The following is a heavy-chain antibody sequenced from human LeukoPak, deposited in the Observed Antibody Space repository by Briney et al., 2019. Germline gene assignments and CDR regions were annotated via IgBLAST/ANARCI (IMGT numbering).Heavy chain of an antibody. CDR2: ISAYNGNT. V-gene: IGHV1-18*01. J-gene: IGHJ4*02. CDR1: GYILTSYG. Sequence: GASVKVSCKASGYILTSYGISWVRQAPGQGLEWMGWISAYNGNTNYAQKLQGRVTMTTDTSTSTAYMELRSLRSDDTAVYYCARGSSMYYYDSSLSPYWGQGTLVTVSS. D-gene: IGHD3-22*01. CDR3: ARGSSMYYYDSSLSPY.